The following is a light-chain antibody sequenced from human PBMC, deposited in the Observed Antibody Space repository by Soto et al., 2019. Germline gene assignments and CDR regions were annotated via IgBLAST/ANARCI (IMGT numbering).Light chain of an antibody. V-gene: IGLV2-11*01. CDR3: CSYAGSYTYV. J-gene: IGLJ1*01. Sequence: QSVLTQPRSVSGSPGQSVTISCTGTSSDVGGYTYVSWYQQHPGKAPKLIIYDVTERPSGVPARFSGSKSVNTASLTISGLQAEDEADYYCCSYAGSYTYVFGTGTKLTVL. CDR2: DVT. CDR1: SSDVGGYTY.